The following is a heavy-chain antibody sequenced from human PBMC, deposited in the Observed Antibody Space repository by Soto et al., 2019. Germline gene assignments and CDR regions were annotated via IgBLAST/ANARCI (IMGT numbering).Heavy chain of an antibody. V-gene: IGHV3-13*04. CDR2: IGTAGDT. CDR1: GFTFSSYD. Sequence: GGSLRLSCAPSGFTFSSYDMQWVRQATGKVLEWVSAIGTAGDTYYPGSVKGRFTISRENAKNSLYLQMNSLRAGDTAVYYCARSPPGGYHYYYGMDVWGQGTTVTVSS. D-gene: IGHD3-22*01. CDR3: ARSPPGGYHYYYGMDV. J-gene: IGHJ6*02.